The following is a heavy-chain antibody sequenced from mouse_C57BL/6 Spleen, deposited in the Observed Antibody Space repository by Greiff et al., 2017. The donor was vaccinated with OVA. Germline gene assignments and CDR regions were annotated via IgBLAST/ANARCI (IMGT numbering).Heavy chain of an antibody. D-gene: IGHD1-1*01. Sequence: VQLQQSGAELVRPGASVTLSCKASGYTFTDYEMHWVKQTPVHGLEWIGAIDPETGGTAYNQKVKGKAILTADKSSSTAYMELRSLTSEDSAVYYCTRDYYYGSSYKNYFDYWGQGTTLTVSS. J-gene: IGHJ2*01. CDR3: TRDYYYGSSYKNYFDY. V-gene: IGHV1-15*01. CDR2: IDPETGGT. CDR1: GYTFTDYE.